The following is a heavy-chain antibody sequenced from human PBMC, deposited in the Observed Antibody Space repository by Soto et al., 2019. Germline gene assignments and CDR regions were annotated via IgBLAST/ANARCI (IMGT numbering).Heavy chain of an antibody. Sequence: PGGSLRLSCAASGFIFSGYWMTWVRQAPGQGLEWVANINQNGSQAYYADSVKGRFTISRDNSKNTLYLQMNSLRAEDTAVYYCAKHSAGGANSLAPSYFDYWAQGTLVTVSS. CDR3: AKHSAGGANSLAPSYFDY. J-gene: IGHJ4*02. V-gene: IGHV3-7*05. CDR2: INQNGSQA. CDR1: GFIFSGYW. D-gene: IGHD2-15*01.